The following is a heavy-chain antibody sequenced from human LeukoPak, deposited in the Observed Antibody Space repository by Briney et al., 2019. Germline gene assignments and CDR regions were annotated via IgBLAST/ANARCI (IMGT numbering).Heavy chain of an antibody. D-gene: IGHD6-13*01. V-gene: IGHV3-23*01. Sequence: GGSLRLSCAASGFTFSTYAMGWVRQAPGKGLEWVSTISDNGGSTYYADSVKGRFTISRDNSKNTLYLQMNSLRVEDTAVYYCAKPPPDSSSWLFDYWGQGTLVTVSS. CDR3: AKPPPDSSSWLFDY. CDR2: ISDNGGST. CDR1: GFTFSTYA. J-gene: IGHJ4*02.